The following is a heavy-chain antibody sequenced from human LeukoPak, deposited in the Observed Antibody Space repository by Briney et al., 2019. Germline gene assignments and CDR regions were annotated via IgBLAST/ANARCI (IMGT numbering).Heavy chain of an antibody. D-gene: IGHD6-13*01. CDR2: ISAYNGNT. J-gene: IGHJ5*02. CDR1: GYTFTSYG. Sequence: GASVKVSCKASGYTFTSYGISWVRQAPGQGLEWMGWISAYNGNTNYAQKLQGRVTMTTDTSTSTAYMEPRSLRSDDAAGYYCARDRFRIAAAGRNRFDPWGQGTLVTVSS. CDR3: ARDRFRIAAAGRNRFDP. V-gene: IGHV1-18*01.